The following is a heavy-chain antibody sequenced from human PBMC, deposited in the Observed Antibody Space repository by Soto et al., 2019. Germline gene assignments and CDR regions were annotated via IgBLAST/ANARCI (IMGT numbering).Heavy chain of an antibody. CDR3: ARSYYDYIWGSPYYYYYYMDV. V-gene: IGHV3-33*01. CDR2: IWYDGSNK. Sequence: GGSLRLSCAASGFTFSSYGMHWVRQAPGKGLEWVAVIWYDGSNKYYADSVKGRFTISRDNSKNTLYLQMNSLRAEDTAVYYCARSYYDYIWGSPYYYYYYMDVWGKGTTVTVSS. CDR1: GFTFSSYG. D-gene: IGHD3-16*01. J-gene: IGHJ6*03.